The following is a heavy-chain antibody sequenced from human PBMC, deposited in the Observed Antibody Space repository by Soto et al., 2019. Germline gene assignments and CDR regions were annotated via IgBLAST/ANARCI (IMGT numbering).Heavy chain of an antibody. V-gene: IGHV3-13*01. D-gene: IGHD6-13*01. CDR1: GFTFSSYD. J-gene: IGHJ6*02. Sequence: LRLSCAASGFTFSSYDMHWVRQATGKGLEWVSAIGTAGDTYYPGSVKGRFTISRENAKNSLYLQMNSLRAGDTAVYYCARSQIAAAGTWHYGMDVWGQGTTVTVSS. CDR2: IGTAGDT. CDR3: ARSQIAAAGTWHYGMDV.